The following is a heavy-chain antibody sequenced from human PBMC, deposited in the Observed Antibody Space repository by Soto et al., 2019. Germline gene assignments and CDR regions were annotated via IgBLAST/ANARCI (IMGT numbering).Heavy chain of an antibody. Sequence: LRLSCGGSGFTFSTYTMNWVRQAPGKGLERVASIPADRSFTYYADSAKCRSTIYSDDAQTWLFLQMNRLRAEDTALYYCVRDQPQAYSYASSGYWRSCFELWGPETMVTIS. CDR2: IPADRSFT. CDR3: VRDQPQAYSYASSGYWRSCFEL. D-gene: IGHD3-22*01. V-gene: IGHV3-21*01. J-gene: IGHJ3*01. CDR1: GFTFSTYT.